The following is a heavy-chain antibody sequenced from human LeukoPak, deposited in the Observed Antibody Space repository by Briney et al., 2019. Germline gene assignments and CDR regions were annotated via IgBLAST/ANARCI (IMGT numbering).Heavy chain of an antibody. CDR2: IYTSGST. D-gene: IGHD3-10*01. CDR3: ARGYYYGSGSYNWFDP. Sequence: SETLSLTCTVSGGSISSGSYYWSWIRQPPGKGLEWIGRIYTSGSTNYNPSLKSRVTISVDTSKNQFSLKLSSVTAADTAVYYCARGYYYGSGSYNWFDPWGQGTLVTVSS. CDR1: GGSISSGSYY. V-gene: IGHV4-61*02. J-gene: IGHJ5*02.